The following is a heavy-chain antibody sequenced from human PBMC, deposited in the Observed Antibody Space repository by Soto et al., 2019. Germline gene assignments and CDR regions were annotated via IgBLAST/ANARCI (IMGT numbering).Heavy chain of an antibody. V-gene: IGHV3-30-3*01. CDR2: ISYDGSNK. CDR1: GFTFSSYA. Sequence: GGSLRLSCAAFGFTFSSYAMHWVRQAPGKGLEWVAVISYDGSNKYYADSVKGRFTISRDNAKNTLYLQMNSLRAEDTAVYYCARMYYGGKTYYFDYWGQGTLVTVSS. D-gene: IGHD4-17*01. CDR3: ARMYYGGKTYYFDY. J-gene: IGHJ4*02.